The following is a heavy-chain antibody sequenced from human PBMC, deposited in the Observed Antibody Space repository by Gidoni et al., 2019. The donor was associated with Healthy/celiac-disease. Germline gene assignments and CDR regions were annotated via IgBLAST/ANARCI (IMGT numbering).Heavy chain of an antibody. D-gene: IGHD2-15*01. V-gene: IGHV1-69*01. J-gene: IGHJ4*02. CDR3: ARTPGYCSGGSCYATAYYFDY. CDR1: GGTFSSSA. CDR2: IIPIFGTA. Sequence: QVQLVQSGAEVKKPGSSVKVSCKASGGTFSSSAISWVRQAPGHGLEWMGGIIPIFGTANYAQKFQGRVTITADESTSTAYMELSSLRSEDTAVYYCARTPGYCSGGSCYATAYYFDYWGQGTLVTVSS.